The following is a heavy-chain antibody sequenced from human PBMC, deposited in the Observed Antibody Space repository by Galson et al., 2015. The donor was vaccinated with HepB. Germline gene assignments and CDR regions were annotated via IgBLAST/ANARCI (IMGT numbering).Heavy chain of an antibody. CDR2: ISSSSSYT. D-gene: IGHD5-24*01. V-gene: IGHV3-21*05. J-gene: IGHJ1*01. Sequence: SLRLSCAASGFTFSSYSMNWVRQAPGKGLEWVSYISSSSSYTNYVDSVKGRFTISRDNAKNSLYLQMNSLRAEDTAVYYCAALDGYNYEYFQDWGQGTLVTVSS. CDR3: AALDGYNYEYFQD. CDR1: GFTFSSYS.